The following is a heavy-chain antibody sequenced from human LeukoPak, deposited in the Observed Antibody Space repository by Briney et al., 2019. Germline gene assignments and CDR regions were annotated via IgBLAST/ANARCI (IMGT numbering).Heavy chain of an antibody. J-gene: IGHJ3*02. CDR3: ARGGRSTSPDAFDI. V-gene: IGHV3-7*03. D-gene: IGHD2-2*01. CDR2: IKEDGSEE. Sequence: PGGSLRLSCAASGFTFSSYAMSWIRQAPGKGLECVANIKEDGSEEYYVDSVKGRFSISRDNAKNSLYLQMNSLRAEDTAVYYCARGGRSTSPDAFDIWGQGTMVTVSS. CDR1: GFTFSSYA.